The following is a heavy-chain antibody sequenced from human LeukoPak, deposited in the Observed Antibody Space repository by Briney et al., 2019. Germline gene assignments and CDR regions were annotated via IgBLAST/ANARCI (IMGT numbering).Heavy chain of an antibody. D-gene: IGHD6-19*01. Sequence: GGSLRLSCAASGFTFSSYGMHWVRQAPGNGLEWVAVISYDGSNKYYGDSVGGRFTISRDNSKNTLYLQMNSLRTEDTAVYYCAKDLRIAVTWFDYWGQGTLVTVSS. V-gene: IGHV3-30*18. CDR3: AKDLRIAVTWFDY. J-gene: IGHJ4*02. CDR1: GFTFSSYG. CDR2: ISYDGSNK.